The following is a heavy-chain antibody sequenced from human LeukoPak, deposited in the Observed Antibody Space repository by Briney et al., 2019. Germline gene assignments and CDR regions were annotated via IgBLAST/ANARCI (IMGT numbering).Heavy chain of an antibody. CDR3: ATVGSSASGPYDY. Sequence: SVKVSCKASGGTFTSYGISWVRQAPGQGLEWMGGIIPMFGTTKYAQKFQGRVTITADQSTRTAYMEMSSLRSEDTALDYCATVGSSASGPYDYWGQGTLVTVSS. V-gene: IGHV1-69*13. J-gene: IGHJ4*02. CDR1: GGTFTSYG. CDR2: IIPMFGTT. D-gene: IGHD2-2*01.